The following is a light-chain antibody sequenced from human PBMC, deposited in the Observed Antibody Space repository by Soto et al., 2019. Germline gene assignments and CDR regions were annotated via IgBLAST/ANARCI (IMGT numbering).Light chain of an antibody. CDR3: QQYGSSPRT. J-gene: IGKJ1*01. V-gene: IGKV3-20*01. Sequence: EIVLTQSPGTLSFSPGERATLSCRASQSVSSYLAWYQQKPGQAPRLLIYGASSRATGIPDRFSGSGSGTDFTLTISRLEPEDFAVYYCQQYGSSPRTFVQGTKVEIK. CDR2: GAS. CDR1: QSVSSY.